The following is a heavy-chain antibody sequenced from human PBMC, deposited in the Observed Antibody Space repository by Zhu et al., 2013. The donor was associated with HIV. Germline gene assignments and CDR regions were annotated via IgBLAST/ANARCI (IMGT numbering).Heavy chain of an antibody. CDR3: TTVERWLQKALGY. CDR2: IKTKTDGGET. J-gene: IGHJ4*02. D-gene: IGHD5-12*01. CDR1: GFIFSNAW. V-gene: IGHV3-15*01. Sequence: EVQLVESGGGLVKPGGSLTLSCAASGFIFSNAWMSWVRQSPGKGLEWVGRIKTKTDGGETDYAAPVKGRFTMSRDESKNXLYLQMDSLKIEDTAVYYCTTVERWLQKALGYWGQGTLVTVSS.